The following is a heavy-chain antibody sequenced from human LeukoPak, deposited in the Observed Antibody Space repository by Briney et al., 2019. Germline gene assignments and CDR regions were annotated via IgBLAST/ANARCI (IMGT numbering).Heavy chain of an antibody. J-gene: IGHJ4*02. CDR1: GDTFTSYD. Sequence: ASVKVSCKASGDTFTSYDINWVRQATGQGLEWMGWMNPNSGNTGYAQKFQGRVTMTRNTPISTAYMELRSLRSEDTAVYYSATTPGEDDYWGQGTLVTVYS. D-gene: IGHD3-16*01. CDR3: ATTPGEDDY. V-gene: IGHV1-8*01. CDR2: MNPNSGNT.